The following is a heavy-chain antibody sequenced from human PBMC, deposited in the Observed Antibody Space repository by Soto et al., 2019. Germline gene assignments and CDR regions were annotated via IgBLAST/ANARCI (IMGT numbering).Heavy chain of an antibody. CDR2: ISAYNGNT. V-gene: IGHV1-18*01. J-gene: IGHJ6*02. CDR1: GYTFTSYG. D-gene: IGHD3-10*01. CDR3: ARLELRGVIRYGMDV. Sequence: SVKGSCNASGYTFTSYGISWGRQAPVQGLEWMGWISAYNGNTNYTQKLQGRVTMTTDTSTSTAYMELRSLRSDDTAVYYCARLELRGVIRYGMDVWGQGTTVTVSS.